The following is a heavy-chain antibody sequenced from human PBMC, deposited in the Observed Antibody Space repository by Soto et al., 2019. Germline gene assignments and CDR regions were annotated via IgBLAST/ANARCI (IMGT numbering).Heavy chain of an antibody. D-gene: IGHD3-10*01. J-gene: IGHJ4*01. CDR1: GFNFGSYW. CDR2: IKRDGSEK. CDR3: ATDSGYGSGSSVNHYLAY. Sequence: EVQLVESGGGLVQPGGSLRLSCVASGFNFGSYWMSWVRQAPGKGLEWLATIKRDGSEKKYVDSVKGRFTTSRDNAKNSLYLQMDSLRVEDTAVYYCATDSGYGSGSSVNHYLAYWGHGTLVTVSS. V-gene: IGHV3-7*01.